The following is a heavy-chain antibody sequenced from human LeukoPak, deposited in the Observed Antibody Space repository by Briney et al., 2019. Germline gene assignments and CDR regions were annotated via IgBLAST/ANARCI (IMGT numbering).Heavy chain of an antibody. CDR2: IYSGGST. CDR3: ARDGGSTGGAFDI. J-gene: IGHJ3*02. Sequence: GSLRLSCAASGFTFSSYEMNWVRQAPGKGLEWVSVIYSGGSTYYADSVKGRFTISRDNSKNTLYLQMNSLRAEDTAVYYCARDGGSTGGAFDIWGQGTMVTVSS. V-gene: IGHV3-66*02. D-gene: IGHD1-26*01. CDR1: GFTFSSYE.